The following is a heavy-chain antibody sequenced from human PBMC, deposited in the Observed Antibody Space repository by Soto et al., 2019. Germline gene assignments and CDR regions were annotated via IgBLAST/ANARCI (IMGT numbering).Heavy chain of an antibody. Sequence: ASVKVSCKASGYTFTSYDINWVRQATGQGLGWMGWMNPNSGNTGYAQKFQGRVTMTRNTSISTTYMELSSLRSEDTAVYYCARGGLYYYGSGSYYYYYGMDVWGQGTTVTVS. J-gene: IGHJ6*02. CDR1: GYTFTSYD. D-gene: IGHD3-10*01. CDR3: ARGGLYYYGSGSYYYYYGMDV. CDR2: MNPNSGNT. V-gene: IGHV1-8*01.